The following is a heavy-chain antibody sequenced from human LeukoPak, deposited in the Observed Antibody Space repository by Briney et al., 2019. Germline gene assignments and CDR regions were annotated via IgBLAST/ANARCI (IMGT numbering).Heavy chain of an antibody. CDR2: ISSSSTTI. D-gene: IGHD2-21*01. J-gene: IGHJ5*02. V-gene: IGHV3-48*04. CDR3: ARDGVEFYNWFDP. CDR1: GFTFSGYS. Sequence: QPGGSLRLSCAASGFTFSGYSMMWVRQAPGKGLEWVSYISSSSTTIHYADSVKGRFTISRDNAKNTLYLQMNSLRAEDTAVYYCARDGVEFYNWFDPWGQGTLVTVSS.